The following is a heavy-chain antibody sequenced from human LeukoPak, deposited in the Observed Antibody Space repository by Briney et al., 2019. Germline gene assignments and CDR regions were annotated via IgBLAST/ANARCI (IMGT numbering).Heavy chain of an antibody. CDR1: GFTFSSYW. CDR3: ARGVVIAPQTFDY. V-gene: IGHV3-7*04. Sequence: GGSLRLSCAASGFTFSSYWMSWVRQAPGKGLEWVANIKQDGSEKYYVDSVKGRFTISRDNVKNSLYLQMNSLRAEDTAVYYCARGVVIAPQTFDYWGQGTLVTVSS. D-gene: IGHD2-21*01. CDR2: IKQDGSEK. J-gene: IGHJ4*02.